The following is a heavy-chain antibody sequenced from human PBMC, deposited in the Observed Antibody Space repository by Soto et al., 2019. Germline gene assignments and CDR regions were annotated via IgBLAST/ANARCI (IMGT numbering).Heavy chain of an antibody. V-gene: IGHV3-23*01. CDR3: AKALRYGSGSPFDY. D-gene: IGHD3-10*01. Sequence: GGSLRLSCAASGFTFRSFAINWVRQAPGKGLEWVSVISGSGETTFYGDSVKGRFTVSRDNSKNTAFVQMNSLRAEDTAVYYCAKALRYGSGSPFDYWGRGTLVTVSS. CDR1: GFTFRSFA. CDR2: ISGSGETT. J-gene: IGHJ4*02.